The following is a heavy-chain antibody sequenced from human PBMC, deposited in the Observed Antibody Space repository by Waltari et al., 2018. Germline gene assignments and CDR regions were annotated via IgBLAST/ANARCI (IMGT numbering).Heavy chain of an antibody. V-gene: IGHV4-34*01. CDR1: GGSFSGYY. CDR3: ARATLTYYDFWSGYYTGMVNDY. J-gene: IGHJ4*02. D-gene: IGHD3-3*01. CDR2: INHSGST. Sequence: QVQLQQWGAGLLKPSETLSLTCAVYGGSFSGYYWSWIRQPPGKGLEWIGEINHSGSTNCNPALKSRVTISGDTSKNQFSLKLRSVTAADTAVYYCARATLTYYDFWSGYYTGMVNDYWGQGTLVTVSS.